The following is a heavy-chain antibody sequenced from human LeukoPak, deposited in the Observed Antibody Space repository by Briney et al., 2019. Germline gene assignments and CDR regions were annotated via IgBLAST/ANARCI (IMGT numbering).Heavy chain of an antibody. CDR2: INPNSGGT. J-gene: IGHJ4*02. V-gene: IGHV1-2*02. CDR1: GYTFTGYY. CDR3: ARDRLAFDY. Sequence: ASVKVSCKASGYTFTGYYMHWVRQAPGQGLEWMGWINPNSGGTNYAKKFQGRVTMTRDTSISTVYMELSRLRSDDTAVYYCARDRLAFDYWGQGTLVTVSS.